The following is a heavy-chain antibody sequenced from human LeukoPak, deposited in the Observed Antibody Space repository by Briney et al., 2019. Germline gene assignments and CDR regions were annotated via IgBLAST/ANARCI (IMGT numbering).Heavy chain of an antibody. CDR3: AKDQGQAVVPRRFDY. V-gene: IGHV3-23*01. Sequence: GGSLRLSCAASGFTFGGYAMIWVRQAPGKGLEWVSTITNGGDTYYADSVKGRFTISRDNSKNTLYLQMNSLRAEDTAIYYCAKDQGQAVVPRRFDYWGQGTLVTVSS. D-gene: IGHD4-23*01. CDR1: GFTFGGYA. J-gene: IGHJ4*02. CDR2: ITNGGDT.